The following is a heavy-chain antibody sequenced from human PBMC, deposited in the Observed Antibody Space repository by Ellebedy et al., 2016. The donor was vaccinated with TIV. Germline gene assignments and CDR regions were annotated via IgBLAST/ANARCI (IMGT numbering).Heavy chain of an antibody. CDR1: GFTFSSYA. V-gene: IGHV3-23*01. CDR3: ARQNLPDYGSGSFYPSDY. CDR2: ISGSGGST. Sequence: GESLKISXAASGFTFSSYAMSWVRQAPGKALEWASVISGSGGSTYYADSVKGRFTISRDNSKNTLSLQMKSLRAEDTAIYYCARQNLPDYGSGSFYPSDYWGQGTLVTVSS. D-gene: IGHD3-10*01. J-gene: IGHJ4*02.